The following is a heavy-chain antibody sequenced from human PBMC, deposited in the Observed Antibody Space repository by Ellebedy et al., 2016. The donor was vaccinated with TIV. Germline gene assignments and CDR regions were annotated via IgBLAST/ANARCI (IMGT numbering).Heavy chain of an antibody. Sequence: ASVKVSXKASGGTFSSYAISWVRQAPGQGLEWMGVLSPSGGGTTYSQNFQGRLTMARDTSTTTVYMTLSNLRSEDTAIYYCARGKDAFDVWGQGTVVIVSS. V-gene: IGHV1-46*01. CDR3: ARGKDAFDV. CDR2: LSPSGGGT. CDR1: GGTFSSYA. J-gene: IGHJ3*01.